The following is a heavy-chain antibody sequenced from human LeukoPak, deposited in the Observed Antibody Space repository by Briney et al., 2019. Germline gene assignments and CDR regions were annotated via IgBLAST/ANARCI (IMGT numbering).Heavy chain of an antibody. CDR3: ARGDIAPSDY. V-gene: IGHV4-39*07. CDR2: IYYSGST. Sequence: SETLSLTCTVSGGSISSSSYYWGWIRQPPGKGLEWIGSIYYSGSTYYNPSLKSRVTTSVDTSKNQFSLKLSSVTAADTAVYYCARGDIAPSDYWGQGTLVTVSS. J-gene: IGHJ4*02. CDR1: GGSISSSSYY. D-gene: IGHD5-12*01.